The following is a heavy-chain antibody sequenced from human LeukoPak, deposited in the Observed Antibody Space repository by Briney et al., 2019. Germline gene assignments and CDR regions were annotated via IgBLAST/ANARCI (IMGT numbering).Heavy chain of an antibody. V-gene: IGHV3-23*01. Sequence: PGGSLRLSCAASGFTFSSYAMSWVRQAPGKGLEWVSLISGSGGSIYYADSVKGRFAISRDNSKNTLYLQMNSLRAEDTAVYYCAKDGSSGWYPYYYDLDVWGQGTTVTVSS. CDR1: GFTFSSYA. CDR3: AKDGSSGWYPYYYDLDV. J-gene: IGHJ6*02. D-gene: IGHD6-19*01. CDR2: ISGSGGSI.